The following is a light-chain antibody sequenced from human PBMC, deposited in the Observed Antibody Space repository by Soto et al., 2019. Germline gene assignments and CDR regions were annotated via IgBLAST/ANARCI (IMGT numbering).Light chain of an antibody. CDR3: QQYNNWPPT. V-gene: IGKV3-15*01. Sequence: EIVMTQSPATLSVSPGERATLSCRASQSVSNNLAWYQQKPGQAPRLLIYGASTRATDIPARFSGSGSGTEFTLTISSLQSEDFAVYYCQQYNNWPPTFGQGTKVEIK. J-gene: IGKJ1*01. CDR2: GAS. CDR1: QSVSNN.